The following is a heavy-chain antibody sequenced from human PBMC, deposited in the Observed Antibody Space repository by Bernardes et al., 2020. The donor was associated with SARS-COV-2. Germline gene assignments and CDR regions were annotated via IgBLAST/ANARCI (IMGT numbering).Heavy chain of an antibody. CDR2: IYSIGNS. J-gene: IGHJ6*02. CDR1: GGSISSSNYY. D-gene: IGHD2-21*02. CDR3: AGSSCGIDCYIGWLRSWDYGMDV. V-gene: IGHV4-39*01. Sequence: SETLSLTCTVSGGSISSSNYYWGWIRQPPGKGLEWIGSIYSIGNSYYNPSLQSRVRESVDTSKNQFSLRLSFVTAADTAVYYCAGSSCGIDCYIGWLRSWDYGMDVWGQGTTVTVSS.